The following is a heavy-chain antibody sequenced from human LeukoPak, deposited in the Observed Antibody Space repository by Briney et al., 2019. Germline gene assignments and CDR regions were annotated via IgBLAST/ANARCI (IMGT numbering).Heavy chain of an antibody. Sequence: SVKVSCKASGCTFSSYAISRVRQAPGQGLEWKGGTIPICSTANTAQKFQGKVTITTDQSTSTAYMELRSLRPEDRAVFYCASNRIAAAGMVFDYWGEGTLVTVSS. J-gene: IGHJ4*02. CDR3: ASNRIAAAGMVFDY. V-gene: IGHV1-69*05. CDR1: GCTFSSYA. D-gene: IGHD6-13*01. CDR2: TIPICSTA.